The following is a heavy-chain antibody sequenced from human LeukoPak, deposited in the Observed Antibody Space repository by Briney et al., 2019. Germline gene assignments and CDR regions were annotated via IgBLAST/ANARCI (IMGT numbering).Heavy chain of an antibody. CDR2: INHSGST. CDR3: ARAPGGLGYCSSTSCYTGNYYYYYMDV. Sequence: SETLSLTCAVYGGSFSGYYWSWIRQPPGKGLEWIGEINHSGSTNYNPSLKNRVTMSVDTSKNQFSLKLSSVTAADTAVYYCARAPGGLGYCSSTSCYTGNYYYYYMDVWGKGTTVTVSS. J-gene: IGHJ6*03. D-gene: IGHD2-2*02. V-gene: IGHV4-34*01. CDR1: GGSFSGYY.